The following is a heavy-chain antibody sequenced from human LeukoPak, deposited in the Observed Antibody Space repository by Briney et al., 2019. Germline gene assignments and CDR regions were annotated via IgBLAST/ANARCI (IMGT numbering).Heavy chain of an antibody. J-gene: IGHJ6*03. V-gene: IGHV4-61*02. D-gene: IGHD5-24*01. CDR2: IYTSGST. CDR1: GGSISSGSYY. CDR3: ARDRVIFGDGYNEYYYMDV. Sequence: SETLSLTCTVSGGSISSGSYYWSWIRQPAGKGLEWIGRIYTSGSTNYNPSLESRVTISVDTSKNQFSLKLSSVTAADTAVYYCARDRVIFGDGYNEYYYMDVWGKGTTVTVSS.